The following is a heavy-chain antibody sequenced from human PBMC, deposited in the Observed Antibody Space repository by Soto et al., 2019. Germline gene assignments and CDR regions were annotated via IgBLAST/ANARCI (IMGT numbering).Heavy chain of an antibody. J-gene: IGHJ4*02. CDR1: GFTFGSYG. V-gene: IGHV3-30*18. CDR3: AKEGGLSGSYYISSSYYFDY. D-gene: IGHD1-26*01. CDR2: ISYDGSNT. Sequence: PGGSLRLSCVASGFTFGSYGMHWVGQAPGKGLEWVAIISYDGSNTYYADSVKGRFTISRDNSKNTLYLQMNSLRAEDTSVYYCAKEGGLSGSYYISSSYYFDYWGQGTLVTVSS.